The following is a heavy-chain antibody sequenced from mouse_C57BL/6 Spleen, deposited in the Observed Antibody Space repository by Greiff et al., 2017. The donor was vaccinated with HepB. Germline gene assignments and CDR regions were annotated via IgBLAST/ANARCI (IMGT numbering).Heavy chain of an antibody. Sequence: EVQLQQSGAELVRPGASVKLSCTASGFNIKDYYMHWVKQRPEQGLEWIGRIDPEDGDTEYAAKFQGKATMTAATSSNTAYLQLSSLTSEDTAVYYCTTRLRLHYYYAMDYWGQGTSVTVSS. V-gene: IGHV14-1*01. CDR1: GFNIKDYY. J-gene: IGHJ4*01. D-gene: IGHD3-2*02. CDR2: IDPEDGDT. CDR3: TTRLRLHYYYAMDY.